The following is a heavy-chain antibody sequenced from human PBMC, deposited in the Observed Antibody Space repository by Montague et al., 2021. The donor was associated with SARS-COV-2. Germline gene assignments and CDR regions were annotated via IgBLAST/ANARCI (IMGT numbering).Heavy chain of an antibody. Sequence: CAISGDSVWIDTAAWNSNKQSPSVGLDQQVRTNYRSKWTSDYATSVEGRISIDPDTSKNQFFLHLRSVTPEDTGVYYCVRDTGSAQAGFDAWGQGTLVTVSS. V-gene: IGHV6-1*01. CDR3: VRDTGSAQAGFDA. CDR2: TNYRSKWTS. J-gene: IGHJ4*02. CDR1: GDSVWIDTAA. D-gene: IGHD4-17*01.